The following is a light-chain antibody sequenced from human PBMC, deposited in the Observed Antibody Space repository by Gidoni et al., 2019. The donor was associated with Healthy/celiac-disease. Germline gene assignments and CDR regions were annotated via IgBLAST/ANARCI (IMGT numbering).Light chain of an antibody. J-gene: IGKJ2*01. Sequence: IQMTPSPSTLSASVGDRVTITCRASQSISSWLAWYQQKPGKAPKLLIYKASSLESGVPSRFSGSGSGTEFTLTISSLQPDDFATYYCQQYNSYWTFGQGTKLEIK. CDR3: QQYNSYWT. CDR1: QSISSW. CDR2: KAS. V-gene: IGKV1-5*03.